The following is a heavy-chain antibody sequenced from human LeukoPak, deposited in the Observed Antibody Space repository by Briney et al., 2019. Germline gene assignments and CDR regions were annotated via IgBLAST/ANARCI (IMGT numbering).Heavy chain of an antibody. CDR3: AKGARLYYDFWSGYSPIFNYFDY. V-gene: IGHV3-23*01. CDR2: ISGSGGST. Sequence: GGSLRLSCAASGFTFSSYAMSWVRQAPGKGLEWVSAISGSGGSTYYADSVKGRFTISRDNSKNTLYLQMNSLRAEDTAVYYCAKGARLYYDFWSGYSPIFNYFDYWGQGTLVTVSS. D-gene: IGHD3-3*01. CDR1: GFTFSSYA. J-gene: IGHJ4*02.